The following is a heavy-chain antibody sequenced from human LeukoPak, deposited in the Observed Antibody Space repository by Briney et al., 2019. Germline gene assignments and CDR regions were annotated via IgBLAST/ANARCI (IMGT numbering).Heavy chain of an antibody. CDR3: ARPVSSSLWSGYPYYFDY. V-gene: IGHV5-51*01. CDR1: GYSFTSYW. CDR2: IYPGDSDT. J-gene: IGHJ4*02. Sequence: GESLKISCKGSGYSFTSYWIGWVRQMPGKGLEWMGIIYPGDSDTRYSPSFQGQVAISADKSISTAYLQWSSLKVSDTAMYYCARPVSSSLWSGYPYYFDYWGQGTLVTVSS. D-gene: IGHD3-3*01.